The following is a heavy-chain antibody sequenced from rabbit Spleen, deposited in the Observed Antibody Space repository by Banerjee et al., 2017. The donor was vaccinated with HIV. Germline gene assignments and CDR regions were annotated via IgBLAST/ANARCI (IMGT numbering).Heavy chain of an antibody. CDR3: ARDTGSSFSSYGMDL. J-gene: IGHJ6*01. CDR2: ITGSSSGFV. V-gene: IGHV1S45*01. Sequence: QEQLEESGGGLVKPEGSLTLTCKASGFDLSSYYYMCWVRQAPGKGLEWISCITGSSSGFVYSATWAKGRFTCSKTSSTTVTLQMTSLTVADTATYFCARDTGSSFSSYGMDLWGQGTLVTVS. D-gene: IGHD8-1*01. CDR1: GFDLSSYYY.